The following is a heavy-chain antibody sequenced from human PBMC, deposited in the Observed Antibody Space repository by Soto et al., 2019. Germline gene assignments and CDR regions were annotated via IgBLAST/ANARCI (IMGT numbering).Heavy chain of an antibody. V-gene: IGHV3-33*03. CDR1: GVTFNRCG. CDR3: AVVVAATNVFDI. CDR2: IWFDGSNK. D-gene: IGHD2-15*01. Sequence: GGSLRLSCVASGVTFNRCGFHWVRQAPGKGLEWVAVIWFDGSNKYYADSVKGRFTISRDNAKSSLYLQMNSVRAEDTAVYYCAVVVAATNVFDIWGQGTVVTVSS. J-gene: IGHJ3*02.